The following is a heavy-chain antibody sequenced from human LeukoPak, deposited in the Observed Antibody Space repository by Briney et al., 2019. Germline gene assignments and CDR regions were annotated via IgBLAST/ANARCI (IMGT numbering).Heavy chain of an antibody. J-gene: IGHJ5*02. CDR2: MNPNSGNT. CDR1: GYTFTSYD. Sequence: ASVKVSCMASGYTFTSYDINWVRQASGQGLEWMGWMNPNSGNTGYAQRFQGRVTMSKDTSITTAYMELRNLRSEDTAIYYCVRSGFCSGTTCSYQWSLGWFDPWGQGTLVIVSS. CDR3: VRSGFCSGTTCSYQWSLGWFDP. D-gene: IGHD2-2*03. V-gene: IGHV1-8*01.